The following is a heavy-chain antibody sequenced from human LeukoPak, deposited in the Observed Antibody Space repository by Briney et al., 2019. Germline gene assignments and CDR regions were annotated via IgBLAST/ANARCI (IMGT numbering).Heavy chain of an antibody. CDR1: GGSLSTYY. Sequence: SETLSLTCTVSGGSLSTYYWSWIRQPPGKGLEWIGYIHHSGNTNYNPSLTSRVTTSVDTSKNQFSLKLSSVTAADTAVYYCARHSGYYASDPWGQGTLVTVSS. CDR3: ARHSGYYASDP. CDR2: IHHSGNT. J-gene: IGHJ5*02. V-gene: IGHV4-59*08. D-gene: IGHD3-10*01.